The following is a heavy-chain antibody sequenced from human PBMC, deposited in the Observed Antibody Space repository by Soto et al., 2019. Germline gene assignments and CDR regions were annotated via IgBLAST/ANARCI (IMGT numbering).Heavy chain of an antibody. D-gene: IGHD2-2*01. J-gene: IGHJ5*02. V-gene: IGHV3-49*03. CDR1: GFTFGDHA. CDR3: TAYCSSTSCHESIWLDP. CDR2: IGSKAYGETT. Sequence: GGSLRLSCTASGFTFGDHAMTWFRQAPGKGLEWVGFIGSKAYGETTEYAASVKGRFTISRDDSKSFAYLQMNSLKTEDTAVYYCTAYCSSTSCHESIWLDPWGQGTLVTVSS.